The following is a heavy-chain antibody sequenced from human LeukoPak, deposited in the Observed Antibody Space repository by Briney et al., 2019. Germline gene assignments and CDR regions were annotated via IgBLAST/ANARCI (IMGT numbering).Heavy chain of an antibody. J-gene: IGHJ4*02. CDR2: IYYSGST. Sequence: SETLSLTCTGSGGSISSSSYYWGWIRQPPGKGLEWIGSIYYSGSTYYNPSLKSRVTISVDTSKNQFSLKLSSVTAADTAVYYCARHYYDFWSGYYQFDYWGQGTLVTVSS. V-gene: IGHV4-39*01. CDR3: ARHYYDFWSGYYQFDY. D-gene: IGHD3-3*01. CDR1: GGSISSSSYY.